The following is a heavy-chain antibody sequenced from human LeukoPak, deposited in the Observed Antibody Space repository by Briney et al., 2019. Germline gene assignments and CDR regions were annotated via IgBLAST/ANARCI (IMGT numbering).Heavy chain of an antibody. D-gene: IGHD6-13*01. J-gene: IGHJ6*03. Sequence: GGSLRLSCAASGFTFSSYGMHWVRQAPGKGLEWVAFIRYDGSNKYYADSVKGRFTISRDNSKNTLYLQMNSLRAEDTAVYYCAKDHRASSSWYYYYYMDVWGKGTTVTVSS. CDR2: IRYDGSNK. CDR3: AKDHRASSSWYYYYYMDV. CDR1: GFTFSSYG. V-gene: IGHV3-30*02.